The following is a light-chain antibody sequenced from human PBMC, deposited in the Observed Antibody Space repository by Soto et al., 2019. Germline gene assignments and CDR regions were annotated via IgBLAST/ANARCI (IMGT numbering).Light chain of an antibody. CDR2: LNSDGSH. V-gene: IGLV4-69*01. CDR3: QPWVGTENVG. CDR1: SGHSSYA. Sequence: QLVLTQSPSASASLGASVKVTCTLSSGHSSYASAWNQQQPETGPRYLMKLNSDGSHSKGDGIPDRFSGSSSGAERYLTISSLQSEDEAYYYCQPWVGTENVGFGGGTKRTV. J-gene: IGLJ2*01.